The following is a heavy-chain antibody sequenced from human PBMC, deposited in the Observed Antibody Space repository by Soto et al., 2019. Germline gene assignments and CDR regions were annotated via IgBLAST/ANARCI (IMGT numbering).Heavy chain of an antibody. CDR1: GFTFSSYW. V-gene: IGHV3-7*01. CDR2: IKQDGSEK. J-gene: IGHJ4*02. Sequence: GGSLRLSCAASGFTFSSYWMSWVRQAPGKGLEWVANIKQDGSEKYYVDSVKGRFTISRDNAKNSLYLQMNSLRAEDTAVYYWAAADSSGWQPDYWGQGTLVTVSS. D-gene: IGHD6-19*01. CDR3: AAADSSGWQPDY.